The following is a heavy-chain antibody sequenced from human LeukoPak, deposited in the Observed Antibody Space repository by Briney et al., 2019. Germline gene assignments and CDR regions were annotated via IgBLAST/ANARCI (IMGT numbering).Heavy chain of an antibody. CDR1: GFTFSSYW. V-gene: IGHV3-7*01. D-gene: IGHD3-10*01. J-gene: IGHJ4*02. CDR2: IKKDGSEK. CDR3: ARDISRGDFGECDY. Sequence: GGSLRLSCAASGFTFSSYWMSWVRQAPGKGLEWVANIKKDGSEKYYVDSVKGRFTISRDNAKNSLYLQMNSLRAEDTAVYYCARDISRGDFGECDYWGQGTLVTVSS.